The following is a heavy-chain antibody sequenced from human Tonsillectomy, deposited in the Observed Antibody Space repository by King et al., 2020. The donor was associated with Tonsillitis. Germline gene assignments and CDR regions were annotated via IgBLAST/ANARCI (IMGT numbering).Heavy chain of an antibody. V-gene: IGHV4-59*01. CDR1: GGSISSYY. Sequence: VQLQESGPGLVKPSETLSLTCTVSGGSISSYYWSWIRQPPGKGLEWIGYIYYSGSTNYNPSLKSRVTISVDTSKNQFSLKLSSVIAADTAVYYCAREREAEFDPWGQGTLVTVSS. J-gene: IGHJ5*02. CDR3: AREREAEFDP. D-gene: IGHD6-13*01. CDR2: IYYSGST.